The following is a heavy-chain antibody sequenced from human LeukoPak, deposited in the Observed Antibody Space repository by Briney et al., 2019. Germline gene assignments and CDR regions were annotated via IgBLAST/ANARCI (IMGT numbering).Heavy chain of an antibody. CDR1: GGSISSYY. D-gene: IGHD6-19*01. J-gene: IGHJ4*02. V-gene: IGHV4-4*07. Sequence: SETLSLTCTVSGGSISSYYWSWIRQPAGKGLEWIGRIYTSGSTNYNPSLKSRVTMSVDTSKNQFSLKLNSVTPEDTAVYYCARGRAVAGKGGADYFDYWGQGTLVTVSS. CDR2: IYTSGST. CDR3: ARGRAVAGKGGADYFDY.